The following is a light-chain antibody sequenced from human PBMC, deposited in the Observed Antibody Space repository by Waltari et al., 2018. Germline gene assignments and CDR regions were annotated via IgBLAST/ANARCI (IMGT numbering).Light chain of an antibody. J-gene: IGLJ1*01. CDR3: SSYTASRHYV. CDR2: DVS. CDR1: SSDLGGYNC. Sequence: QSALTQPASVSGPPGESFTISCTGTSSDLGGYNCVRWYQQYPGKAPKLVIYDVSTRPSGASDRFSGSKSGNTASLIISGLQAEDEADYYCSSYTASRHYVFGTGTKVTVL. V-gene: IGLV2-14*03.